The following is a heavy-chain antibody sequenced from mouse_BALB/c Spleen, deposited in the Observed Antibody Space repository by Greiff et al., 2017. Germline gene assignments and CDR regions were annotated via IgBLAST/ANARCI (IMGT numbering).Heavy chain of an antibody. CDR1: GYTFTSYY. CDR3: TRGGNQPHYYAMDY. J-gene: IGHJ4*01. CDR2: INPSNGGT. Sequence: VQLQQPGAELVKPGASVKLSCKASGYTFTSYYMYWVKQRPGQGLEWIGGINPSNGGTNFNEKFKSKATLTVDKSSSTAYMQLSSLTSEDSAVYYCTRGGNQPHYYAMDYWGQGTSVTVSS. V-gene: IGHV1S81*02. D-gene: IGHD2-1*01.